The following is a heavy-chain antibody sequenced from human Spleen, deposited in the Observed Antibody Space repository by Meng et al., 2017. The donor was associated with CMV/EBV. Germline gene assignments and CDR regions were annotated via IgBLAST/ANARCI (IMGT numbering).Heavy chain of an antibody. CDR1: GFTFSKYL. CDR2: IKQDGSEK. CDR3: ARDSGGLYGSGSYYYYGLDV. J-gene: IGHJ6*02. V-gene: IGHV3-7*01. Sequence: GGSLRLSCAASGFTFSKYLMTWVRQAPGEGLEWVANIKQDGSEKYYVDSVKGRFTISRDNAKNSLYLQMNNLRAEDTAVYYCARDSGGLYGSGSYYYYGLDVWGQGTTVTVSS. D-gene: IGHD3-10*01.